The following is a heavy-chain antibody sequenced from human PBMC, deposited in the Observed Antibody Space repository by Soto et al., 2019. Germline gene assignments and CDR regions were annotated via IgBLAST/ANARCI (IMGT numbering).Heavy chain of an antibody. D-gene: IGHD3-16*01. V-gene: IGHV4-59*05. Sequence: PSETLSLTCTVSGGSISSYYWSWIRQPPGRGLEWIASIYYSGSSYYNPSLKSRITISVDTSKNQFSLNLTSVTAADKAVYYCAKHGPTAYMAYYFDLWGRGTLVTVSS. CDR3: AKHGPTAYMAYYFDL. J-gene: IGHJ4*02. CDR1: GGSISSYY. CDR2: IYYSGSS.